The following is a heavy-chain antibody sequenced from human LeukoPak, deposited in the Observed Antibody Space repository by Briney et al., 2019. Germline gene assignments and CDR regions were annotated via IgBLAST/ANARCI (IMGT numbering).Heavy chain of an antibody. D-gene: IGHD6-25*01. Sequence: GGSLRLSCAASGFTFSDYYMSWVRQAPGKGLEWVSYISSSGGTIYYADSVKGRFTISRDNAKNSLYLQMNSLRAEDTAMYYCARESSRSVQYWGQGTLVTVSS. J-gene: IGHJ4*02. CDR3: ARESSRSVQY. CDR2: ISSSGGTI. V-gene: IGHV3-11*01. CDR1: GFTFSDYY.